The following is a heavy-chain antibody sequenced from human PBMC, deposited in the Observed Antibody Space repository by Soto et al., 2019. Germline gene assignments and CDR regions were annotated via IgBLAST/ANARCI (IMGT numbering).Heavy chain of an antibody. J-gene: IGHJ6*02. CDR1: GYTFTSYG. CDR2: ISAYNGNT. CDR3: ARVVIAARRDYYYGMDV. V-gene: IGHV1-18*04. D-gene: IGHD6-6*01. Sequence: ASVKVSCKASGYTFTSYGISWVRQAPGQGLEWMGRISAYNGNTNYAQRLQGRVTMTTDTSTSTAYMELRSLRSDDTAVYYCARVVIAARRDYYYGMDVWGQGTTVTVSS.